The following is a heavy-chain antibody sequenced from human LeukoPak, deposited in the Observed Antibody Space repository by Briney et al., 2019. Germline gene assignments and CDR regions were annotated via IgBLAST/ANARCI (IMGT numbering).Heavy chain of an antibody. CDR1: GGSISSYY. Sequence: MPSETLSLTCTVSGGSISSYYWSWIRQPAGKGLEWIGRIYTSGSTNYNPSLKSRVPMSVDMPKNQFSRKLSSVTAADTAVYYCARDQVWSGYGFDYWGQGTLVTVSS. CDR2: IYTSGST. V-gene: IGHV4-4*07. D-gene: IGHD3-3*01. J-gene: IGHJ4*02. CDR3: ARDQVWSGYGFDY.